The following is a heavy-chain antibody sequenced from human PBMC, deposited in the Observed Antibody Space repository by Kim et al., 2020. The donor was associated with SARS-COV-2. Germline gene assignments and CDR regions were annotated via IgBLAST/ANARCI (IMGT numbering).Heavy chain of an antibody. J-gene: IGHJ6*02. CDR3: ARDRGQQLAPGLYGMDV. V-gene: IGHV1-69*13. Sequence: SVKVSCKASGGTFSSYAISWVRQAPGQGLEWMGGIIPIFGTANYAQKFQGRVTITADESTSTAYMELSSLRSEDTAVYYCARDRGQQLAPGLYGMDVWGQGTTVTVSS. CDR2: IIPIFGTA. CDR1: GGTFSSYA. D-gene: IGHD6-13*01.